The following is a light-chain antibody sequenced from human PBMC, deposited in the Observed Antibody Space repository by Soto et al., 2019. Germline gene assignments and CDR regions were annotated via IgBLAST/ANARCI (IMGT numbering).Light chain of an antibody. CDR1: QSVSSY. CDR2: GTS. Sequence: EIVLTQSAATLSLSPGERATLSCRASQSVSSYLAWYQQKPGQAPRLLIYGTSSRATGIPDRFSGSGSGTDFTLTISILEPEDFAVYYCQQYGTSPPFSFGPGTKVDIK. V-gene: IGKV3-20*01. CDR3: QQYGTSPPFS. J-gene: IGKJ3*01.